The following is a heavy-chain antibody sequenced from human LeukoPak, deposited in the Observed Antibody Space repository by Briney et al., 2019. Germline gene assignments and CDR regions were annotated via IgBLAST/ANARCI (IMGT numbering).Heavy chain of an antibody. V-gene: IGHV4-59*01. D-gene: IGHD1-26*01. Sequence: SETLSLTCTVSGGSITSYYWSWIRQPPGKGLEWIGYIYYSGNTNYNPSLKSRVTISLDTSKNQFSLKLSSVTAADTAVYYCARDFSGSHHYFDYWGQGTLVTVSS. CDR2: IYYSGNT. CDR1: GGSITSYY. J-gene: IGHJ4*02. CDR3: ARDFSGSHHYFDY.